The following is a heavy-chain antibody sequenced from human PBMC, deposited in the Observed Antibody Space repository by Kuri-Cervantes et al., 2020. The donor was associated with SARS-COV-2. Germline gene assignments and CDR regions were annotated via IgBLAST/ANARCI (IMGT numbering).Heavy chain of an antibody. J-gene: IGHJ3*02. Sequence: SVKVSCKASGDTFTYRFLHWVRQASGQAPEWLGWITPFNGNTKYAQRFQDRVTITRDRSMNTAYMELNSLRSEDTAMYYCARSGPGAISREDGALDIWGQGTMVTVSS. D-gene: IGHD4/OR15-4a*01. CDR1: GDTFTYRF. V-gene: IGHV1-45*02. CDR2: ITPFNGNT. CDR3: ARSGPGAISREDGALDI.